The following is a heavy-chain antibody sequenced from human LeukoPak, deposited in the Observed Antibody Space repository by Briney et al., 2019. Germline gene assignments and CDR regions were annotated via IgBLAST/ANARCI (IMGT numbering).Heavy chain of an antibody. CDR3: ARESINCGGDCLYFDY. Sequence: ASVKVSCKASGGTFSSYAISWVRQAPGQGLEWMGGIIPIFGTANYAQKFQGRVTITADESTSTAYMELSSLRSEDTAVYYCARESINCGGDCLYFDYWGQGTTVTVSS. CDR2: IIPIFGTA. J-gene: IGHJ4*03. V-gene: IGHV1-69*13. CDR1: GGTFSSYA. D-gene: IGHD2-21*02.